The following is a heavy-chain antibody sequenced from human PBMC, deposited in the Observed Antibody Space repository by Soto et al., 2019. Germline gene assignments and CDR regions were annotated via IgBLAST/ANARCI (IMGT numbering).Heavy chain of an antibody. D-gene: IGHD3-10*01. J-gene: IGHJ6*03. CDR3: ARGLIMWFGELSRRGGYYYYMDV. CDR1: DGSFSGYQ. Sequence: QVQLQQWGAGLLKPSETLSLTCAVYDGSFSGYQWSWIRQTPGKGLEWIGGINDSGNINYNPSLKSRGTILVDSPKKQLSLRLSSVTAADTAVYYCARGLIMWFGELSRRGGYYYYMDVWGKGTTVTVSS. CDR2: INDSGNI. V-gene: IGHV4-34*01.